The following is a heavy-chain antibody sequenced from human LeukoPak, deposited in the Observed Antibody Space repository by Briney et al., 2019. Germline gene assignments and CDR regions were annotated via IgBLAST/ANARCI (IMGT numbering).Heavy chain of an antibody. CDR3: ARDLGGSYDDAFDI. V-gene: IGHV4-59*01. J-gene: IGHJ3*02. CDR1: GGSISSYY. CDR2: IYYSGST. Sequence: SETLSLTCTDSGGSISSYYWSWIRQPPGKGLEWIGYIYYSGSTNYNPSLKSRVTISVDTSKNQFSLKLSSVTAADTAVYYCARDLGGSYDDAFDIWGQGTMVTVSS. D-gene: IGHD1-26*01.